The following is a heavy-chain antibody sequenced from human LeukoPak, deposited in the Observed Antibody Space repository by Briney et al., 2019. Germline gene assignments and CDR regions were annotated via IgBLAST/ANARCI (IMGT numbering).Heavy chain of an antibody. CDR1: GYTFTSYG. CDR3: ARETRIAAAGTKSDY. V-gene: IGHV1-18*01. J-gene: IGHJ4*02. D-gene: IGHD6-13*01. Sequence: GASVKVSCKASGYTFTSYGISWVRQAPGQGLEWMGWISAYNGNTNYAQKLQGRVTMTTDTSTSTAYMELRSLRSDDTAVYYCARETRIAAAGTKSDYWAREPWSPSPQ. CDR2: ISAYNGNT.